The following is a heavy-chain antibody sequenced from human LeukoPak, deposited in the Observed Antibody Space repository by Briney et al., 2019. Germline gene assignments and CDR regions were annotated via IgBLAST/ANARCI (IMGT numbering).Heavy chain of an antibody. V-gene: IGHV3-23*01. CDR3: AKVVGVPAAMYGEDY. J-gene: IGHJ4*02. D-gene: IGHD2-2*01. CDR2: ISGSGGST. Sequence: GGSLRLSCAASGFTFSSYAMSWVRQAPGKGLEWVSAISGSGGSTYYADSVKGRFTIPRDNSKNTLYLQMNSLRAEDTAVYYCAKVVGVPAAMYGEDYWGQGTLVTVSS. CDR1: GFTFSSYA.